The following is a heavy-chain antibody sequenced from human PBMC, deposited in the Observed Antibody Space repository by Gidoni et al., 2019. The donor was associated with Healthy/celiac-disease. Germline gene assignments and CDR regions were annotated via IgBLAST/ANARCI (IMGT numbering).Heavy chain of an antibody. CDR3: ARHPAIIAAAGSGYSSGMYYFDY. V-gene: IGHV4-39*01. Sequence: QLQLQESGPGLVKPSETLSLTCTVSGGSISSSSYYWGWIRQPPGKGLEWIGSIYYSGSTYYNPSLKSRVTISVDTSKNQFSLKLSSVTAADTAVYYCARHPAIIAAAGSGYSSGMYYFDYWGQGTLVTVSS. CDR2: IYYSGST. D-gene: IGHD6-13*01. CDR1: GGSISSSSYY. J-gene: IGHJ4*02.